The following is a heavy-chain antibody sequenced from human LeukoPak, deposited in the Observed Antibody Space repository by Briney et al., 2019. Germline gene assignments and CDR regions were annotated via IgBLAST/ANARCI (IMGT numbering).Heavy chain of an antibody. V-gene: IGHV3-7*01. CDR3: APRPGSGYDRA. CDR2: IKQDGSEK. CDR1: GFTFSSYG. D-gene: IGHD5-12*01. J-gene: IGHJ5*02. Sequence: GGSLRLSCAASGFTFSSYGMHWVRQAPGKGLEWVANIKQDGSEKYYVDSVKGRFTISRDNAKNSLYLQMNSLRAEDTAVYYCAPRPGSGYDRAWGQGTLVTVSS.